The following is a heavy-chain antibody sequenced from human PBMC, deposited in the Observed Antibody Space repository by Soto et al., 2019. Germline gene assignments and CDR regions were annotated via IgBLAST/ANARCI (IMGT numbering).Heavy chain of an antibody. CDR1: GDSVSSNSAA. J-gene: IGHJ6*02. V-gene: IGHV6-1*01. CDR2: TYYRSKWSN. Sequence: QVQLQQSGPVLVKPSQTLSLTCAISGDSVSSNSAAWNWIRQSPSRGLEWLGRTYYRSKWSNDYAVSGKSRITINPTTSNNRCSLQLNSLTPEDTAVYYCARGRKAYSAMDVWGQGTTVTVSS. CDR3: ARGRKAYSAMDV.